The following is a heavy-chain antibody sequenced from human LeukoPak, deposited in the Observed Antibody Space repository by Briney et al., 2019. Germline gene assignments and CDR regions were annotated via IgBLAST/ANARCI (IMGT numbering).Heavy chain of an antibody. CDR3: AGTGIAAAGLFDY. D-gene: IGHD6-13*01. J-gene: IGHJ4*02. Sequence: SETLSLTCTVSGGSISSYYWGWIRQPPGKGLEWIGSIYYSGGTYYNPSLKSRVTISVDTSKNQFSLKLSSVTAADTAVYYCAGTGIAAAGLFDYWGQGTLVTVSS. CDR1: GGSISSYY. CDR2: IYYSGGT. V-gene: IGHV4-39*01.